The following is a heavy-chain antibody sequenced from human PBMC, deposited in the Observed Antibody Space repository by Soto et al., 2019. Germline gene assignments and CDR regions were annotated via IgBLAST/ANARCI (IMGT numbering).Heavy chain of an antibody. CDR3: ARDKGAYYSHLVY. V-gene: IGHV1-69*06. D-gene: IGHD3-22*01. Sequence: QVLLVQSGAEVKKPGSSVKVSCKLSGATFSSYAMSWVRQAPGQGLEWIGGIIPFFGTPNYAQQFQGRVTITADTSTATSYMELRSLRSDDTSVSYCARDKGAYYSHLVYWGQGTLVTVSS. J-gene: IGHJ4*02. CDR1: GATFSSYA. CDR2: IIPFFGTP.